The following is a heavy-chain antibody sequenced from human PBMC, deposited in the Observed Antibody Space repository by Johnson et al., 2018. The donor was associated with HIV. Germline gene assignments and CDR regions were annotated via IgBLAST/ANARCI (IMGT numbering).Heavy chain of an antibody. CDR3: ARDDLDNSGHLMAFDM. Sequence: QVQLVESGGGVVQPGRSLRLSCAASGFTFSSYTMHWVRQAPGKGLEWVAVISYDGSNKYYADSVKGRFTISRDNSKNTLFLQMNSLRVEDTAVYYCARDDLDNSGHLMAFDMWDQGTMVTVSS. D-gene: IGHD1-26*01. CDR2: ISYDGSNK. CDR1: GFTFSSYT. J-gene: IGHJ3*02. V-gene: IGHV3-30*04.